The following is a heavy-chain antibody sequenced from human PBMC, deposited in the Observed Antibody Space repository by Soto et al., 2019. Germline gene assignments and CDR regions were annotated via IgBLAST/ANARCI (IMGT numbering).Heavy chain of an antibody. CDR3: ARDGPPYSSTSGWFGP. V-gene: IGHV3-7*01. D-gene: IGHD6-13*01. Sequence: PGGSLRLSCAASGFTFNSYWMSWVRQTPGKGLEWVANIKQDGGEKHYVDPVKGRFTISRDNAKNSLHLQMNSLRVEDTGVYYCARDGPPYSSTSGWFGPWGQGTLVTVSS. J-gene: IGHJ5*02. CDR2: IKQDGGEK. CDR1: GFTFNSYW.